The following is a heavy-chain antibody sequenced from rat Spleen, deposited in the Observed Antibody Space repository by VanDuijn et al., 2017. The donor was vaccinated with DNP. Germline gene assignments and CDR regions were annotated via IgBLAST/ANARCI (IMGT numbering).Heavy chain of an antibody. D-gene: IGHD1-9*01. V-gene: IGHV5S10*01. Sequence: EVHLVESGGGLVQPGRSLKLSCAASGFTFSDYNMAWVRQAPKKGLEWVATIIYDVSRTYYRDSVKGRFTISRDNAKSTLYLQMDSLRSDDTATYYCTRRGHTTGLNWFVYWGQGVMVTVSS. CDR3: TRRGHTTGLNWFVY. CDR2: IIYDVSRT. J-gene: IGHJ2*01. CDR1: GFTFSDYN.